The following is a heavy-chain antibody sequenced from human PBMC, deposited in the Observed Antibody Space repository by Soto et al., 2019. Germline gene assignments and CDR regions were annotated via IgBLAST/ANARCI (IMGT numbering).Heavy chain of an antibody. Sequence: ASVKVSCKTSGYTFTGYYMHWVRQTPGQGLEWMGWINPNSGDTHYAQKFQGRVTMTRDTSISTAYVELSRLRSDDTAMYYCTREANYCRSTSCHIDYWAQGTLVIVSS. CDR2: INPNSGDT. CDR1: GYTFTGYY. D-gene: IGHD2-2*01. V-gene: IGHV1-2*02. J-gene: IGHJ4*02. CDR3: TREANYCRSTSCHIDY.